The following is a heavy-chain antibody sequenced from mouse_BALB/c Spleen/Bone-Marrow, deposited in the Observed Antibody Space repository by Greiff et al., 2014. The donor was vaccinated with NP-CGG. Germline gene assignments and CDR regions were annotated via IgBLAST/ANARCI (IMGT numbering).Heavy chain of an antibody. Sequence: VHLVESGAELMKPGASVKISCKATGYTFSSYWIVWVKQRPGHGLEWIGEILPGSGSTNYNEKFKGKSTFTADTSSNTAYMQLSSLTSDDSAVYYCARSDGYYYAMDYWGQGTSVTASS. CDR1: GYTFSSYW. J-gene: IGHJ4*01. V-gene: IGHV1-9*01. CDR2: ILPGSGST. CDR3: ARSDGYYYAMDY. D-gene: IGHD2-3*01.